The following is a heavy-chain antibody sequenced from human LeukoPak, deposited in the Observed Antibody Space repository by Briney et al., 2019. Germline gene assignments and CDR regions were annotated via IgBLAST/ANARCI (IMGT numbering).Heavy chain of an antibody. V-gene: IGHV1-18*01. CDR3: ARDLPIRGQWFDP. CDR1: GYTFTSYG. J-gene: IGHJ5*02. Sequence: ASVKVSCKASGYTFTSYGISWVRQAPGQGLEWMGWISAYNGNTNYAQKLQGRVTMTTDTFTSTAHMELRSLRSDDTAVYYCARDLPIRGQWFDPWGQGTLVTVSS. D-gene: IGHD3-10*01. CDR2: ISAYNGNT.